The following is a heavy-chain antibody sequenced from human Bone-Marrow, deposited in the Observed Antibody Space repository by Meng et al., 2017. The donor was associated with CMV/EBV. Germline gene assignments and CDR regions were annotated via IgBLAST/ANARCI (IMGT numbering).Heavy chain of an antibody. J-gene: IGHJ4*02. Sequence: GESLKISWAASGFTFDDYAMHWVRQAPGKGLEWVSLISWDGGSTYYADSVKGRFTISRDNSKNSLYLQMNSLRAEDTALYYCAKDITPSIVGATPVDWGQGTLVTVSS. D-gene: IGHD1-26*01. V-gene: IGHV3-43D*03. CDR3: AKDITPSIVGATPVD. CDR1: GFTFDDYA. CDR2: ISWDGGST.